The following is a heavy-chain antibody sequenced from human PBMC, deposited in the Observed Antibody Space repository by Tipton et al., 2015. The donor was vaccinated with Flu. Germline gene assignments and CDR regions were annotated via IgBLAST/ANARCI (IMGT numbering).Heavy chain of an antibody. J-gene: IGHJ4*02. Sequence: SLRLSCAASGFTFSSYAMSWVRQAPGKGLEWVSAISGSGGSTYYAGSVKGRFTISRDNSKNTLYLQMNSLRAEDTAVYYCAKGGALAYCGGDCSPSDYWGQGTLVTVSS. V-gene: IGHV3-23*01. CDR1: GFTFSSYA. CDR2: ISGSGGST. CDR3: AKGGALAYCGGDCSPSDY. D-gene: IGHD2-21*01.